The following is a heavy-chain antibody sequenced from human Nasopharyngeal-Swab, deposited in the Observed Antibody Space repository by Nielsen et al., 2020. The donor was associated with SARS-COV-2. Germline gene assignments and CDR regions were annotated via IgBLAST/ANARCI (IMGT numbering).Heavy chain of an antibody. CDR3: ARAWELLGWFDP. V-gene: IGHV3-21*01. CDR1: GFTFSSYS. D-gene: IGHD1-26*01. J-gene: IGHJ5*02. Sequence: GESLKISCAASGFTFSSYSMSWVRQAPGKGLEWVSSISSSSSYIYYADSVKGRFTISRDNAKNSLYPQMNSLRAEDTAVYYCARAWELLGWFDPWGQGTLVTVSS. CDR2: ISSSSSYI.